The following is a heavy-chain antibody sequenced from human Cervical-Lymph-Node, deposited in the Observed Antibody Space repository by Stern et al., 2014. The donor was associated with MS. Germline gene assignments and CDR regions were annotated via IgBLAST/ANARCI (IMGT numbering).Heavy chain of an antibody. J-gene: IGHJ5*02. CDR1: VGTFSKFP. CDR3: ALSSETSDRWYSLGYDL. V-gene: IGHV1-69*01. Sequence: VHLVASGAEVMKPWSSVNVSCKASVGTFSKFPSSWVRQAPGQGLAWLGGVFPVFGTPTYAQEFRGRVTITADVSTSTVYMELSSLRSDDTAVYYCALSSETSDRWYSLGYDLWGQGTLVTVSS. D-gene: IGHD6-13*01. CDR2: VFPVFGTP.